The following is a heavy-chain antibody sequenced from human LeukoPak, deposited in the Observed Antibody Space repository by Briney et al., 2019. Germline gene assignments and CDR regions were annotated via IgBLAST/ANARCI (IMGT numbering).Heavy chain of an antibody. V-gene: IGHV4-4*07. J-gene: IGHJ4*02. D-gene: IGHD2-2*01. CDR1: GGSISSYY. CDR2: IYTSGST. Sequence: PSETLSLTCTVSGGSISSYYWSWIRQPAGKGLEWIGRIYTSGSTNYNPSLKSRVTMSVDTSKNQFSLKLSSVTAADTAVYYCARDRSPYCSSTSCYPFDYWGQGTLVTVSS. CDR3: ARDRSPYCSSTSCYPFDY.